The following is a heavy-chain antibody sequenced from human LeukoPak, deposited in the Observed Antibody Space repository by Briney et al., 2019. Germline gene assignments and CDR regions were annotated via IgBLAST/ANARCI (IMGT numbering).Heavy chain of an antibody. Sequence: ASVKVSCKASGYTFTGYYMHWVRQAPGQGLEWMGWISPNSGGTKYAQRFQGRVTMTRDTSISTAYMELSRLTSDDTAVYYCARDRGHPAAFDIWGQGTMVTVSS. V-gene: IGHV1-2*02. J-gene: IGHJ3*02. CDR1: GYTFTGYY. CDR2: ISPNSGGT. D-gene: IGHD3-10*01. CDR3: ARDRGHPAAFDI.